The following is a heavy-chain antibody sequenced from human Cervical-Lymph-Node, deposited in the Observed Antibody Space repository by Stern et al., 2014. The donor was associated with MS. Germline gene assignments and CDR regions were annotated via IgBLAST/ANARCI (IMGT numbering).Heavy chain of an antibody. CDR1: GFSLNTSGVG. J-gene: IGHJ4*02. CDR2: IDWDDAK. V-gene: IGHV2-70*04. Sequence: VTLKESGPALVKNTQTLTLTCTFSGFSLNTSGVGLAWSGQPPGKALEWLGRIDWDDAKFYRTSLRTRLTLSKDTSGNQVVLIMAKMDPLDSATYFCTRSLAGVFDYWGQGSLVTVSS. CDR3: TRSLAGVFDY.